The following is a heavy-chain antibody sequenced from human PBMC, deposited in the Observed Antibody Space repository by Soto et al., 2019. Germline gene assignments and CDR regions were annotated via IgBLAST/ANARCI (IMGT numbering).Heavy chain of an antibody. J-gene: IGHJ4*01. CDR2: IKSKTDGGTT. CDR3: TTHSYSTIIIVRFDY. D-gene: IGHD3-22*01. CDR1: GFTFTNAW. V-gene: IGHV3-15*07. Sequence: GSMRLSCAASGFTFTNAWLNWVRQAPGKGLERVGRIKSKTDGGTTDYAEPVKGRFAISRDDSNNMVYLQMNSLKIEDTAVYYCTTHSYSTIIIVRFDYRRNGTLVTV.